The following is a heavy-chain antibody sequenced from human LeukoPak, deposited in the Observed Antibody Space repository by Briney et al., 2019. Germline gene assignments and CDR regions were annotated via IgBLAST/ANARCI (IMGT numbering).Heavy chain of an antibody. CDR2: ISGSGGST. J-gene: IGHJ3*02. Sequence: GGSLRLSCAASGFTFSSCAMSWVRQAPGKGLEWVSAISGSGGSTYYADSVKGRSTISRDNSKNTLYLQMNSLRAEDTAVYYCAKEGALGYCSSTSCEDAFDIWGQGTMVTVSS. CDR1: GFTFSSCA. CDR3: AKEGALGYCSSTSCEDAFDI. V-gene: IGHV3-23*01. D-gene: IGHD2-2*01.